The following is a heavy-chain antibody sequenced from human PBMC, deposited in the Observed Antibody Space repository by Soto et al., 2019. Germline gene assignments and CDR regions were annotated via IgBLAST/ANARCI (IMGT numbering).Heavy chain of an antibody. D-gene: IGHD5-12*01. CDR3: ARDLFLSGYEGHAFDI. Sequence: PGGSLRLSCAASGFTFSSYSMNWVRQAPGKGLEWVSSISSSSSYIYYADSVKGRFTISRDNAKNSLYLQMNSLGAEDTAVYYCARDLFLSGYEGHAFDIWGQGTMVTVSS. J-gene: IGHJ3*02. CDR1: GFTFSSYS. V-gene: IGHV3-21*01. CDR2: ISSSSSYI.